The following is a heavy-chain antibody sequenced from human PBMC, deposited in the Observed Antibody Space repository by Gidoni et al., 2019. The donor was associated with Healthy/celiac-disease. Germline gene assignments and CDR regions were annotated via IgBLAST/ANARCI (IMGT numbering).Heavy chain of an antibody. CDR3: AKDIAYCGGDCYSEHPRYYGMDV. CDR1: GFTFVDYA. CDR2: ISWDGCST. Sequence: EVQLVESGGVVVQPGGSLSLSCADSGFTFVDYAMHWVRQAPGKGLAWVSLISWDGCSTYYADSVKGRFTISRDNSKNSLYLQMNSLRAEDTALYYCAKDIAYCGGDCYSEHPRYYGMDVWGQGTTVTVSS. D-gene: IGHD2-21*02. J-gene: IGHJ6*02. V-gene: IGHV3-43D*03.